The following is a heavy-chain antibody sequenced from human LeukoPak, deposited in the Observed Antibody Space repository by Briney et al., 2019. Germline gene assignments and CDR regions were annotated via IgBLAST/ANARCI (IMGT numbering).Heavy chain of an antibody. CDR3: ARVRETFGVVTYYYMDV. Sequence: PGGSLRLSCAASGFTFSSYSMNWVRQAPGKGLEWVSYISSSSSTIYYADSVKGRFTISRDNAKNSLYLQMNSLRAEDTAVYYCARVRETFGVVTYYYMDVWGKGTTVTVSS. D-gene: IGHD3-3*01. CDR1: GFTFSSYS. CDR2: ISSSSSTI. V-gene: IGHV3-48*01. J-gene: IGHJ6*03.